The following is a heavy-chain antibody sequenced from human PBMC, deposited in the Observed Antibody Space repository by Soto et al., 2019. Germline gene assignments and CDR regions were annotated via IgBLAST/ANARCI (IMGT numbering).Heavy chain of an antibody. D-gene: IGHD3-16*01. CDR3: ARDMYSHYVNYFEL. CDR1: GFSFKDYY. J-gene: IGHJ1*01. CDR2: ITSSGGNY. Sequence: RILSFAASGFSFKDYYMTWMRQTPEKGLEWISTITSSGGNYYYSASVKGRVTISRDNAHNSLYLQMSGLRAEDTALYYCARDMYSHYVNYFELWGQGTLVIVSS. V-gene: IGHV3-11*01.